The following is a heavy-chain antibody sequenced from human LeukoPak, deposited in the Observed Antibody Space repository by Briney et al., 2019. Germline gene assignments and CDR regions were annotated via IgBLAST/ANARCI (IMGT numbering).Heavy chain of an antibody. CDR2: INRGGSRT. Sequence: GGSLRLSCAASGFTFSSYGMHWVRQAPGKGLMWVSRINRGGSRTDYADSVKGRFTISRDDAKNTLYLQLNSLRAEDTAVYFCARGGSDTAMAHDYWGQGTLVTVSS. J-gene: IGHJ4*02. CDR3: ARGGSDTAMAHDY. CDR1: GFTFSSYG. D-gene: IGHD5-18*01. V-gene: IGHV3-74*01.